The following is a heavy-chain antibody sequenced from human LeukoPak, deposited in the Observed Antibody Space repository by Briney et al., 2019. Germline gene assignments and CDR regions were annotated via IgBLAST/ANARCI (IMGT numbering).Heavy chain of an antibody. CDR3: ARVSYSSGWYVGDYYYYYYMGV. CDR2: IKQDGSEK. V-gene: IGHV3-7*01. J-gene: IGHJ6*03. Sequence: GGSLRLSCAASGFTFSSYWMSWVRQAPGKGLEWVTNIKQDGSEKYYVDSVKGRFTTSRDNAKNSLYLQMNSLRAEDTAVYYCARVSYSSGWYVGDYYYYYYMGVWGKGTTVTVSS. D-gene: IGHD6-19*01. CDR1: GFTFSSYW.